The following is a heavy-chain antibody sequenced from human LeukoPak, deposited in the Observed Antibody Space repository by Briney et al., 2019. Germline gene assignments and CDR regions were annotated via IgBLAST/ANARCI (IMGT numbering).Heavy chain of an antibody. CDR2: IIPIFGTA. Sequence: EASVKVSCKASGGTFSSYAISWVRQAPGQGLEWMGGIIPIFGTANYAQKFQGRVTITADESTSTAYMELSSLRSEDTAVYYCARDGYCSSTSCPSDYWGQGTLVTVSS. CDR3: ARDGYCSSTSCPSDY. CDR1: GGTFSSYA. V-gene: IGHV1-69*13. J-gene: IGHJ4*02. D-gene: IGHD2-2*03.